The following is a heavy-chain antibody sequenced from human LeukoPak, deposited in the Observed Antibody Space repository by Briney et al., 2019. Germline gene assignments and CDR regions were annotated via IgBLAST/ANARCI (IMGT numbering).Heavy chain of an antibody. CDR2: INHSGST. Sequence: SETLSLTCAVYGGSFSGYYWSWIRQPPGKGLEWIGEINHSGSTNYNPSLKSRVTISVDTSKNQFSLKLSSVTAADTAVYYCARHGTGRWLQLRALAAFDIWGQGTMVTVSS. CDR1: GGSFSGYY. V-gene: IGHV4-34*01. D-gene: IGHD5-24*01. J-gene: IGHJ3*02. CDR3: ARHGTGRWLQLRALAAFDI.